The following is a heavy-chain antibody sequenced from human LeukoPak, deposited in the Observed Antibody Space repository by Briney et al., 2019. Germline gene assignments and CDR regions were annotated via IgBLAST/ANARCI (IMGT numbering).Heavy chain of an antibody. CDR2: INPSGGTT. CDR1: GYTFTSYY. Sequence: ASVKVSCKASGYTFTSYYMHWVRQAPGQGLEWMGLINPSGGTTRYAQKFQGRVTMTRDLSTSTDYMELSSLRSDDTAVYFCARDNSVGDYAWWFDPWGQGTLVTISS. J-gene: IGHJ5*02. CDR3: ARDNSVGDYAWWFDP. D-gene: IGHD1-26*01. V-gene: IGHV1-46*01.